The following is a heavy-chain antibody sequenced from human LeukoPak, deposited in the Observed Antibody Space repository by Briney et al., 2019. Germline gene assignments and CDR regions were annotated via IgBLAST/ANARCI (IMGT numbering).Heavy chain of an antibody. CDR3: ARLYSSSSLRFDP. CDR1: GGSISSYY. Sequence: SETLSPTCTVSGGSISSYYWSWIRQPPGKGLEWVGYIYYSGSTNYNPSLKSRVTISVDTSKNQFSLKLSSVTAADTAVYYCARLYSSSSLRFDPWGQGTLVTVSS. D-gene: IGHD6-6*01. V-gene: IGHV4-59*01. J-gene: IGHJ5*02. CDR2: IYYSGST.